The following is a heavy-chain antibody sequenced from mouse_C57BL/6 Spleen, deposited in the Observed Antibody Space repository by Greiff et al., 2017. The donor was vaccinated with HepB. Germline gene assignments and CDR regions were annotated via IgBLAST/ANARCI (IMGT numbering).Heavy chain of an antibody. V-gene: IGHV1-72*01. D-gene: IGHD2-1*01. CDR2: IDPNSGGT. Sequence: VQRVESGAELVKPGASVKLSCKASGYTFTSYWMHWVKQRPGRGLEWIGRIDPNSGGTKYNEKFKSKATLTVDKPSSTAYMQLSSLTSEDSAVYYCARNGNSFYWYFDVWGTGTTVTVSS. CDR3: ARNGNSFYWYFDV. J-gene: IGHJ1*03. CDR1: GYTFTSYW.